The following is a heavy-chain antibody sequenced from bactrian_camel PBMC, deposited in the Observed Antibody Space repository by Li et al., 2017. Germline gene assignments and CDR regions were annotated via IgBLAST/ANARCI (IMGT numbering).Heavy chain of an antibody. D-gene: IGHD4*01. J-gene: IGHJ4*01. CDR2: INSGGDTT. V-gene: IGHV3S40*01. Sequence: VQLVESGGGLVQPGGSLRLSRAASGFTFSSYAMSWVRQAPGKGLEWVSTINSGGDTTYYVDSVKGRFTISQDNAKNAVYLQMNSLKTDDTAVYYCAADSPTALYSDYPAAGASWGQGTQVTVS. CDR3: AADSPTALYSDYPAAGAS. CDR1: GFTFSSYA.